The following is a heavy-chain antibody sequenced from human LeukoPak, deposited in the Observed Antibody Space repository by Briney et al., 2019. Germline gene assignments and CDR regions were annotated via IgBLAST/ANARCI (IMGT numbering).Heavy chain of an antibody. D-gene: IGHD5-18*01. V-gene: IGHV4-59*08. Sequence: SETPSLTCTVSGGSISNNYWSWIRQPPGKGLEWIGYIYNSGSTNYNPSLKSRVTISVDTSKNQFSLKLSSVTAADTAVYYCARHAGLSYGFDYWGQGTLVTVSS. J-gene: IGHJ4*02. CDR1: GGSISNNY. CDR2: IYNSGST. CDR3: ARHAGLSYGFDY.